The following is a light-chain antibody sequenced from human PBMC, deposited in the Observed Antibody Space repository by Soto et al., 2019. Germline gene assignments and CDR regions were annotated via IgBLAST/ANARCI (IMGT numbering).Light chain of an antibody. CDR2: DAS. V-gene: IGKV1-13*02. CDR3: QQFNSYPLT. CDR1: QGISSA. Sequence: AIQLTHSPSSLSASVGDRVTITCRASQGISSAFAWYQQKPGKTPKLLIYDASTLESGFPSRFSGTRSGTDFTLTIRSLQHEHFATYYRQQFNSYPLTFGGGTQVMIK. J-gene: IGKJ4*01.